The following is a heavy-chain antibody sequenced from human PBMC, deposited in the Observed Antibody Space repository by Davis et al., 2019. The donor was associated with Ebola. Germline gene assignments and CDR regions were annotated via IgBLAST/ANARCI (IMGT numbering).Heavy chain of an antibody. CDR1: GFTFSTYA. D-gene: IGHD6-19*01. CDR3: ARDSGSSGWYDSWFDP. CDR2: IWYDGSNK. V-gene: IGHV3-33*08. Sequence: GESLKISCAASGFTFSTYAMHWVRQAPGKGLEWVAVIWYDGSNKYYADSVKGRFTISRDNSKNTLYLQMNSLRAEDTAVYYCARDSGSSGWYDSWFDPWGQGTLVTVSS. J-gene: IGHJ5*02.